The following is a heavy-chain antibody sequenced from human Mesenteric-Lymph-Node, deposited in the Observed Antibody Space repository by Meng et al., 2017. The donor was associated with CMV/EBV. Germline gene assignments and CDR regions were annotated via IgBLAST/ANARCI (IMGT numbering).Heavy chain of an antibody. Sequence: GGSLRLSCAATGFTFSTSWMHWVRQPPGKGLVWVSHIDSDGSSTTYADSVKGRFAISRDNAKNTLYLQMNSLRAEDTAVYYCAKEGGYCSTNSCLKYYFDYWGQGTLVTVSS. V-gene: IGHV3-74*01. CDR1: GFTFSTSW. D-gene: IGHD2-2*01. CDR3: AKEGGYCSTNSCLKYYFDY. J-gene: IGHJ4*02. CDR2: IDSDGSST.